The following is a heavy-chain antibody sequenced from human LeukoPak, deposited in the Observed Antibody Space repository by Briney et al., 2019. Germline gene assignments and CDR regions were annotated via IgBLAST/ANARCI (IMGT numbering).Heavy chain of an antibody. V-gene: IGHV4-30-2*01. J-gene: IGHJ4*02. CDR1: GASISRGGYS. CDR2: IFHSGGT. CDR3: ARDWAYFDY. Sequence: SETLSLTCDVSGASISRGGYSWSWIRQPPGKGLEWIGYIFHSGGTYYNPSLKSRVTISVDRSKNRFSLKLNSVTAADTAIYNCARDWAYFDYWGQGALVTVSS. D-gene: IGHD3-16*01.